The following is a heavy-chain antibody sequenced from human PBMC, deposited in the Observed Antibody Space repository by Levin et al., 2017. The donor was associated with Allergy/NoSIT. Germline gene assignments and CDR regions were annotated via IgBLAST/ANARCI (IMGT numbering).Heavy chain of an antibody. J-gene: IGHJ4*02. CDR1: GYTFTGYY. D-gene: IGHD6-19*01. Sequence: ASAKVSCKASGYTFTGYYMHWVRQAPGQGLEWMGRINPNSGGTNYAQKFQGRVTMTRDTSISTAYMELSRLRSDDTAVYYCARGLYSSGWYGTHFDYWGQGTLVTVSS. CDR3: ARGLYSSGWYGTHFDY. CDR2: INPNSGGT. V-gene: IGHV1-2*06.